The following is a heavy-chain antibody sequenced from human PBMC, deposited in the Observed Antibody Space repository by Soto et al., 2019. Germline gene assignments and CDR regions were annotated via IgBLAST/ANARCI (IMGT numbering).Heavy chain of an antibody. CDR2: IYPGDSDT. D-gene: IGHD3-22*01. J-gene: IGHJ4*02. V-gene: IGHV5-51*01. CDR1: GYSFTSYW. CDR3: ARPGNYYDSSGYYSALDY. Sequence: GESLNISCKGSGYSFTSYWIGLVRQMPGKGLEWMGIIYPGDSDTRYSPSFQGQVTISADKSISTAYLQWSSLKASDTAMYYCARPGNYYDSSGYYSALDYWGQETLVPVSS.